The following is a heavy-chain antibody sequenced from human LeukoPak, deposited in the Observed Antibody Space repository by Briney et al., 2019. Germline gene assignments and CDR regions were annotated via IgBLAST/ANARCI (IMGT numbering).Heavy chain of an antibody. V-gene: IGHV3-7*01. CDR1: GFTFSRYW. CDR3: ARDVRGALDF. J-gene: IGHJ4*02. D-gene: IGHD2-15*01. CDR2: IRGDAGDK. Sequence: GGPLRLSCAASGFTFSRYWMAWVRQAPGKGLEWVANIRGDAGDKGSADSVKGRFTISRDNDKNSLHLQMNSLTAEDTAVYYCARDVRGALDFWGQGTLVVVSS.